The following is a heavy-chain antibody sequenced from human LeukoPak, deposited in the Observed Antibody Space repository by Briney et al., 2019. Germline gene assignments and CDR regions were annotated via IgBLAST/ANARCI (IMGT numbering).Heavy chain of an antibody. V-gene: IGHV3-15*01. D-gene: IGHD2-2*01. CDR3: TTTELGYCSSSSCAYFDY. CDR1: GFTFSNAW. J-gene: IGHJ4*02. Sequence: GGSLRLSCAASGFTFSNAWMSWVRQAPGKGLEWVGRIKSKTDGGTTDYAAPVKGRFTISRYESKNTLYLQMNSLKTEDTAVYYCTTTELGYCSSSSCAYFDYWGQGTLVTVSS. CDR2: IKSKTDGGTT.